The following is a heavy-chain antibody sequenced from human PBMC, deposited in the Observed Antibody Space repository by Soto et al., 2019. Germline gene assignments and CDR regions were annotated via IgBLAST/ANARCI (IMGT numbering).Heavy chain of an antibody. CDR3: AKADGQQWLIPHLDN. D-gene: IGHD6-19*01. J-gene: IGHJ4*02. V-gene: IGHV3-23*01. CDR1: GFNFKKFA. CDR2: ISCCGGSA. Sequence: EVQLLESGGGVVQPGGSLRLSCVASGFNFKKFAMAWVRQAAGEGLEWVSGISCCGGSASYADSVKGRFSIARDDSKNTVSLRLNSLRVEDTAQYYCAKADGQQWLIPHLDNWGQGTLVTV.